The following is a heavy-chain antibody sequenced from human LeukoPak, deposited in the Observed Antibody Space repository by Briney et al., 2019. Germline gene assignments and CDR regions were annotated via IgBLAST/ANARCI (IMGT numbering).Heavy chain of an antibody. J-gene: IGHJ4*02. D-gene: IGHD6-13*01. Sequence: SETLSLTCTVSGGSISSYYWSWIRQPPGKGLEWIGYIYYSGSTNYNPSLKSRATISVDTSKNQFSLKLSPVTAADTAVYYCARGQRGYSSSWYDYWGQGTLVTVSS. CDR2: IYYSGST. CDR3: ARGQRGYSSSWYDY. CDR1: GGSISSYY. V-gene: IGHV4-59*01.